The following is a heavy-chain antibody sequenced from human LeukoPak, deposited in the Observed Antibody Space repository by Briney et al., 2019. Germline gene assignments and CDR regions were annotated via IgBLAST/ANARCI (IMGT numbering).Heavy chain of an antibody. CDR1: GYTFTDYY. CDR3: ATDRSPGIAAAGY. V-gene: IGHV1-69-2*01. CDR2: VDPEDGET. Sequence: ASVKITCKVSGYTFTDYYMHWVQQAPGKGLERMGLVDPEDGETIYAEKFQGRVTITADTSTDTAYMELSSLRSEDTAVYYCATDRSPGIAAAGYWGQGTLVTVSS. D-gene: IGHD6-13*01. J-gene: IGHJ4*02.